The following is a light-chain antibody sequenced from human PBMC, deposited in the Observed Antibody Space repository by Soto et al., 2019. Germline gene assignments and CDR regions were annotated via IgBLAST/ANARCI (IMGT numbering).Light chain of an antibody. CDR2: VNSGGSH. CDR3: HTWGTGSAIVV. CDR1: SGHSNYA. Sequence: QLVLTQSPSASASLGASVKLTCTLSSGHSNYAIAWHQQQPEKGPRYLMKVNSGGSHIKGDGIPDRFSGSSSGAERYLFIFSLPSEDAAGYYYHTWGTGSAIVVFGGGTQLTVL. J-gene: IGLJ7*01. V-gene: IGLV4-69*01.